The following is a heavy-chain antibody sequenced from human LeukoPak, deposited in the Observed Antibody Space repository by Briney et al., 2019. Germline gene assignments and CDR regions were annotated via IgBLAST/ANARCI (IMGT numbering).Heavy chain of an antibody. Sequence: SETLSLTCTVSGGSISSGDYYWSWIRPPPGQGLEWIGYIYYSRSTYYNPSLKSRVSISVDTSKNQFSLKLSSVAAADTAVYYCVRVVSSGYSRMDVWGKGTTVTVSS. CDR1: GGSISSGDYY. D-gene: IGHD3-22*01. CDR3: VRVVSSGYSRMDV. CDR2: IYYSRST. V-gene: IGHV4-30-4*08. J-gene: IGHJ6*04.